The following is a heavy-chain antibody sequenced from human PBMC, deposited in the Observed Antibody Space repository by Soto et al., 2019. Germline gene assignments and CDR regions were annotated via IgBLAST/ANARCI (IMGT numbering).Heavy chain of an antibody. CDR3: ARDVDSSSWFDWRGYYYYGMDV. CDR2: ISYDGSNK. Sequence: GSLRLSCAASGFTFSSYAMHWVRQAPGKGLEWVAVISYDGSNKYYADSVKGRFTISRDNSKNTLYLQMNSLRAEDTAVYYCARDVDSSSWFDWRGYYYYGMDVWGQGTTVTVSS. CDR1: GFTFSSYA. D-gene: IGHD6-13*01. V-gene: IGHV3-30-3*01. J-gene: IGHJ6*02.